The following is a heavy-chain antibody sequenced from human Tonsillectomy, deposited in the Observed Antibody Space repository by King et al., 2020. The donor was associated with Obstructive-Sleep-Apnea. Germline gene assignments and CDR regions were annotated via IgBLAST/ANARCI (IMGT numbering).Heavy chain of an antibody. Sequence: LQLQESGPGLVKPSETLSLSCTVSNGSISSYYWSWIRQPPGKGLEWIGNIYYSGITNYNPSLKSRVTMSVDTSKQFSLKLRSVTAADTAVYYCAREEYCSGGSCYWSAFDVWGQGTLVTVSS. J-gene: IGHJ3*01. CDR3: AREEYCSGGSCYWSAFDV. CDR2: IYYSGIT. D-gene: IGHD2-15*01. V-gene: IGHV4-59*01. CDR1: NGSISSYY.